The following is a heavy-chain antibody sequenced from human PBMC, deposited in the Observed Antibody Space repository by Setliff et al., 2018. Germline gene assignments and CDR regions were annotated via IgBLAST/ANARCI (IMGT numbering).Heavy chain of an antibody. CDR1: GYTFTNYG. J-gene: IGHJ4*02. CDR3: ARINFYVSSGHYYAPDY. D-gene: IGHD3-22*01. V-gene: IGHV1-18*01. Sequence: ASVKVSCKTSGYTFTNYGITWVRQAPGQGLEWMGWINNYNTNTNYAQKLQGRVAMTTDTSTSTAYMELGSLRSDDSAVYYCARINFYVSSGHYYAPDYWGQGTLVTVPQ. CDR2: INNYNTNT.